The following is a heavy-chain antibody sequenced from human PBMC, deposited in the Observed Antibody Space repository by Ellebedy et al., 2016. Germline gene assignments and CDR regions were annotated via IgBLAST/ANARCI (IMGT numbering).Heavy chain of an antibody. CDR3: AKDRGSGWLFDY. V-gene: IGHV3-11*04. Sequence: GGSLRLXXAASGFTFSDHYISWIRQAPGKGLEWVSYILNSGSTIFYADSVKGRFTISRDNSKNTLYLQMNSLRAEDTAVYYCAKDRGSGWLFDYWGQGTLVTVSS. J-gene: IGHJ4*02. CDR1: GFTFSDHY. D-gene: IGHD6-19*01. CDR2: ILNSGSTI.